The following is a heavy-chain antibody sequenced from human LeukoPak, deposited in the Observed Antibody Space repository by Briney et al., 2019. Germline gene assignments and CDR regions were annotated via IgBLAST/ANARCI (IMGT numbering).Heavy chain of an antibody. J-gene: IGHJ4*02. CDR2: FDPEDGET. D-gene: IGHD6-6*01. CDR1: GYTLTELS. V-gene: IGHV1-24*01. Sequence: ASVKVSCKVSGYTLTELSMHWVRQAPGKGLEWMGGFDPEDGETIYARKFQGRVTMTEDTSTDTAYMELSSLRSEDTAVYYCATGMSIAAHSFDYWGRGTLVTVSS. CDR3: ATGMSIAAHSFDY.